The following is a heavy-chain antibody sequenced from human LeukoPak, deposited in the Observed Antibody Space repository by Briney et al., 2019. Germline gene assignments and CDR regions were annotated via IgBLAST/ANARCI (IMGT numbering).Heavy chain of an antibody. CDR3: ARATRVSYRMDV. CDR2: INAVNVNT. Sequence: ASVKVSCKASGYTFTSYAMHWVRQAPGHRLEWMGWINAVNVNTKYSQKLQGRVTITRDTSASTAYMELSSLRSEDTAVYYCARATRVSYRMDVWGKGTTVTVSS. D-gene: IGHD3-10*01. CDR1: GYTFTSYA. V-gene: IGHV1-3*01. J-gene: IGHJ6*04.